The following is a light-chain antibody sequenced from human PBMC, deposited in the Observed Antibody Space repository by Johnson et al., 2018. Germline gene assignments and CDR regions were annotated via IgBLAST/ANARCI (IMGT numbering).Light chain of an antibody. J-gene: IGLJ1*01. Sequence: QSVLTQPPSVSVAPGQKVTISCSGSSSNIGNNYVSWYQQLPGTAPKLLIYENNKRPSGFPDRFSGSKSGTSATLGITGLQTGDEADYYCGTWDSSLSAGNVFGTGTKVTVL. V-gene: IGLV1-51*02. CDR2: ENN. CDR1: SSNIGNNY. CDR3: GTWDSSLSAGNV.